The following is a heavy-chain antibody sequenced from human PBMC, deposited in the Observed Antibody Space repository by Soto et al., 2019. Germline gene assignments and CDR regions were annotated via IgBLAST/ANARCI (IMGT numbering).Heavy chain of an antibody. CDR2: IYHSGST. J-gene: IGHJ5*02. V-gene: IGHV4-30-2*01. Sequence: QLQLQESGSGLVKPSQTLSLTCAVSGDSISSGGYSWSWIRQPPGKGLEWIGYIYHSGSTYYNPSLKSRVTISVDRSKNQFSLKLSSVTAADTAVYYCARVTTMVRGQNWFDPWGQGTLVTVSS. D-gene: IGHD3-10*01. CDR1: GDSISSGGYS. CDR3: ARVTTMVRGQNWFDP.